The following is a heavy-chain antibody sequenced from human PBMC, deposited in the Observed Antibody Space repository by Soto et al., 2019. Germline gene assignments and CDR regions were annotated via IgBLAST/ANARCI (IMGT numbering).Heavy chain of an antibody. V-gene: IGHV4-59*08. D-gene: IGHD2-15*01. CDR2: IYYSGST. CDR3: ARLNGEWGYCSGGSCYTIDAFDI. CDR1: GGSISSYY. J-gene: IGHJ3*02. Sequence: SETLSLTCTVSGGSISSYYWSWIRQPPGKGLEWIGYIYYSGSTNYNPSLKSRVTISVDTSKNQFSLKLSSVTAADTAVYYCARLNGEWGYCSGGSCYTIDAFDIWGQGTMVTVSS.